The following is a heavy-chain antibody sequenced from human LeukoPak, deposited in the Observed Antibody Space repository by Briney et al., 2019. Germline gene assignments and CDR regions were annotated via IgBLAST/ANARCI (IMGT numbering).Heavy chain of an antibody. D-gene: IGHD6-19*01. CDR3: AKGGSGLYGFDY. CDR1: GYTFTSYD. Sequence: GASVKVSCKASGYTFTSYDINWVRQATGQGVEWMGWMNPNSGNTGYAQKFQGRVTMTRNTSISTAYMELSSLRSEDTAVYYCAKGGSGLYGFDYWGQGTLVTVSS. CDR2: MNPNSGNT. V-gene: IGHV1-8*01. J-gene: IGHJ4*02.